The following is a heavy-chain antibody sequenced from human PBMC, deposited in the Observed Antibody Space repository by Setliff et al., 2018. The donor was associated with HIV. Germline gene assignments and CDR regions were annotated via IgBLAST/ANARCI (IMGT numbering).Heavy chain of an antibody. CDR2: INYSGTT. CDR3: AATYCRGGGRDCPQMYDY. J-gene: IGHJ4*02. Sequence: SETLSLTCTVYGESFSGYYWTWIRQSPGKGLEWIGEINYSGTTNHNPFLKSRVTISVDTSKKQFSLKLNSVTAADSAIYYCAATYCRGGGRDCPQMYDYWGQGSLVTVSS. D-gene: IGHD2-15*01. V-gene: IGHV4-34*01. CDR1: GESFSGYY.